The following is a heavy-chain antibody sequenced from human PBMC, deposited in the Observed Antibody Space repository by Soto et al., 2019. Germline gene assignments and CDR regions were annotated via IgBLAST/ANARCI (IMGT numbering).Heavy chain of an antibody. CDR2: ISDSGDRT. J-gene: IGHJ3*01. Sequence: PGGSLRLSCASSGFTLSMSAVNWVSQAPGKGLEWVSYISDSGDRTYYADSVKGRFTISRDRSKNTVSLQMDSLRAEDTAVYYCAKDRGIIVKAGDAFDVWGQGTKVTVSS. D-gene: IGHD3-16*02. CDR3: AKDRGIIVKAGDAFDV. CDR1: GFTLSMSA. V-gene: IGHV3-23*01.